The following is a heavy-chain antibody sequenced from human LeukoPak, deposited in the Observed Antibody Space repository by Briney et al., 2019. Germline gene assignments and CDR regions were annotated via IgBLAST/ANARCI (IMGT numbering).Heavy chain of an antibody. CDR1: GFTFSSYG. V-gene: IGHV3-33*01. J-gene: IGHJ4*02. CDR2: IWYDGSNK. D-gene: IGHD3-9*01. CDR3: ARASLRYFDWLLDGFDY. Sequence: PGGSLRLSCAASGFTFSSYGMHWVRQAPGKGLEWVAVIWYDGSNKYYADSVKGRFTISRDNSKNTLYLQMNSLGAEDTAVYYCARASLRYFDWLLDGFDYWGQGTLVTVSS.